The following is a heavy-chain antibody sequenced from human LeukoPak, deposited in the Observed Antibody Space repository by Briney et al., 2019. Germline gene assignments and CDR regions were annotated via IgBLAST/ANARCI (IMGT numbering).Heavy chain of an antibody. D-gene: IGHD3-22*01. Sequence: ASVKVSCKDSGGTFSSYAISWVRQAPGQGLEWMGGIIPIFGTANYAQKFQGRVTITADESTSTAYMELSSLRSEDTAVYYCARAEVIPSYNWFDPWGQGTLVTVSS. CDR2: IIPIFGTA. CDR1: GGTFSSYA. J-gene: IGHJ5*02. V-gene: IGHV1-69*01. CDR3: ARAEVIPSYNWFDP.